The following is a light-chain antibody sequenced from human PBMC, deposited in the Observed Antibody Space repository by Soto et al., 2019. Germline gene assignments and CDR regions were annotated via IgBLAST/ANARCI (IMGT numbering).Light chain of an antibody. V-gene: IGKV3-20*01. CDR3: QQSYSTTWT. J-gene: IGKJ1*01. CDR1: QTISRNY. Sequence: ELVLTQSPGTLPLSPGERATVSCRASQTISRNYLVWYQKKPGQAPRLLIYGASTRATGIPDRFTGSGSGTDFTLTISSLQPEDFATYSCQQSYSTTWTFGQGTKGDIK. CDR2: GAS.